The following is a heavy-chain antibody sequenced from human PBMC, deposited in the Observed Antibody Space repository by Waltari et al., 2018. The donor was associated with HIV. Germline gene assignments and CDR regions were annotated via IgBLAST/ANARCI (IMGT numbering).Heavy chain of an antibody. CDR3: ARESRRRIRQGGINWFDP. J-gene: IGHJ5*02. CDR2: INHRGRT. CDR1: GGSLTDFS. Sequence: QVQLQQWGAGLLKASETLSLTCAVYGGSLTDFSWSWIRQFPGKGLEWIAEINHRGRTDYNPSLKSRVTISIDTSKNQFSLKVRSVTVEDTAVYFCARESRRRIRQGGINWFDPWGQGTPVNV. D-gene: IGHD2-21*01. V-gene: IGHV4-34*01.